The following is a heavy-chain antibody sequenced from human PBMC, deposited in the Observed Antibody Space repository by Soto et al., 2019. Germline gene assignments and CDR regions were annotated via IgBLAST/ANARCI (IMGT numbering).Heavy chain of an antibody. CDR1: GFSFSNFA. V-gene: IGHV3-30*18. J-gene: IGHJ6*02. D-gene: IGHD6-19*01. CDR2: ISHDGSNK. Sequence: QVQLVESGGGVVQPGRSVRLSCAASGFSFSNFAMHWVRQAPGKGLEWVAVISHDGSNKYHADSVKGRFTISRDNSKNTVFLQMSSLSPEDGAVYYCVKPNNSGWYTPYYYCFGMDVWGQGTTLTVSS. CDR3: VKPNNSGWYTPYYYCFGMDV.